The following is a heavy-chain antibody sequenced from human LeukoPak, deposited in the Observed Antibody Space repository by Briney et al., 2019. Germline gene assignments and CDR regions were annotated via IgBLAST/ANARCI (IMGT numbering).Heavy chain of an antibody. Sequence: NTSETLSLTRTVSGGSIRSSSYYSGWIRQPPGKGLEWIGTIYYYGSTYYNPSLKSRVTISLDTSKNQFSLKLRSVTAADTAVYYCARLYGSGSYCLDYWGQGTLVTVSS. V-gene: IGHV4-39*01. J-gene: IGHJ4*02. D-gene: IGHD3-10*01. CDR2: IYYYGST. CDR3: ARLYGSGSYCLDY. CDR1: GGSIRSSSYY.